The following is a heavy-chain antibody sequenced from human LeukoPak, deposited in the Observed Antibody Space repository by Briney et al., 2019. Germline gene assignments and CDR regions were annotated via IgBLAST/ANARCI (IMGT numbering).Heavy chain of an antibody. CDR3: ARGWGYSSYFDS. CDR1: GGSINSYY. V-gene: IGHV4-59*01. D-gene: IGHD5-18*01. J-gene: IGHJ4*02. CDR2: IYYSGST. Sequence: SETPSLTCTVSGGSINSYYWTWFRQPPGKRLEWIGYIYYSGSTNHNPSLKSRVTISVDTSKNQFSLKLSSVTAADTAVYYCARGWGYSSYFDSWGQGTLVTVSS.